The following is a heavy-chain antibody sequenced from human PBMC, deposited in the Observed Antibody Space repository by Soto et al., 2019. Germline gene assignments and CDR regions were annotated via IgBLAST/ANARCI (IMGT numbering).Heavy chain of an antibody. D-gene: IGHD3-9*01. J-gene: IGHJ5*02. Sequence: PGGSLRLSCAASGFTFSSYSMNWVRQAPGKGLEWVSSISSSSSYIYYADSVKGRFTISRDNAKNSLYLQMNSLRAEDTAVYYCARHGASVQLRYFDWLHYYFWWFDPWGQGTLVTVSS. CDR1: GFTFSSYS. CDR3: ARHGASVQLRYFDWLHYYFWWFDP. CDR2: ISSSSSYI. V-gene: IGHV3-21*01.